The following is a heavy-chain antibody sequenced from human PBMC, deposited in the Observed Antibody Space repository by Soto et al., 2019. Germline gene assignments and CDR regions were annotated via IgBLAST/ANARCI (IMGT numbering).Heavy chain of an antibody. CDR1: GGSISSGGYY. CDR2: IYYSGST. J-gene: IGHJ4*02. V-gene: IGHV4-31*03. Sequence: SETLSLTCTVSGGSISSGGYYWSWIRQHPGKGLEWIGYIYYSGSTYYNPSLESRVTISVDTSKNQFSLKLSSVTAADTAVYYCARAGVTMVRGVTLALFDYWGQGTLVTVSS. D-gene: IGHD3-10*01. CDR3: ARAGVTMVRGVTLALFDY.